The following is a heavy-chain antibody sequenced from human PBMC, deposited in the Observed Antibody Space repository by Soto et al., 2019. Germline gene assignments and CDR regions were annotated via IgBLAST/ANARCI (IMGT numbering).Heavy chain of an antibody. CDR2: IYYRGRT. CDR3: ARTYGGDYFDS. Sequence: QVQLQESGPGLVKPSQTLSLTCTVSGGSISSGDYYWAWIRQPPGKGLEWIGHIYYRGRTYYNPSLKRQVTISVDTYKNQFSLHLNSVPASDTAVHFFARTYGGDYFDSWGQPTLVTVSS. V-gene: IGHV4-30-4*01. J-gene: IGHJ4*02. D-gene: IGHD2-21*01. CDR1: GGSISSGDYY.